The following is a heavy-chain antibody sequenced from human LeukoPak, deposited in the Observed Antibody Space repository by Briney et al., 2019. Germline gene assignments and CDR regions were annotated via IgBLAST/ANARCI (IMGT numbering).Heavy chain of an antibody. J-gene: IGHJ3*02. Sequence: ASVTVSFTSSVYTFTIYGISWVRQAPGQGLEWMGWVSAYNGNTNYAQKLQGRVTMTTDTSTSTAYMELSSLRSDDTAVYYCARDRAAAGKNDAFDIWGQGTMVTVSS. CDR2: VSAYNGNT. CDR1: VYTFTIYG. D-gene: IGHD6-13*01. V-gene: IGHV1-18*01. CDR3: ARDRAAAGKNDAFDI.